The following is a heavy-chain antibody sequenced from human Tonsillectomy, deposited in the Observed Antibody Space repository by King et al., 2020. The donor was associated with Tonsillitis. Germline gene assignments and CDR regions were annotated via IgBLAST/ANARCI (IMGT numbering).Heavy chain of an antibody. V-gene: IGHV1-2*02. CDR1: GYTFTDYY. D-gene: IGHD1-26*01. J-gene: IGHJ6*03. CDR3: ARSGSYFSGFSYSYMDV. Sequence: QGHLVQSGAEVQKPGASVKVSCKTSGYTFTDYYLHWVRQAPGQGLEWMGWVNPNSGGTKYAQKFQDRVTMTRDMSIGTVYMEVRRLTSDDTAVYYCARSGSYFSGFSYSYMDVWGKGTTVIVSS. CDR2: VNPNSGGT.